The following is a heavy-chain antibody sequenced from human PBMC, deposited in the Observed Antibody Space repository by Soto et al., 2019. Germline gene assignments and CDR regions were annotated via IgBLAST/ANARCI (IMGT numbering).Heavy chain of an antibody. D-gene: IGHD3-10*01. CDR1: GDTLTSYT. J-gene: IGHJ6*02. V-gene: IGHV1-69*01. CDR2: ITPVFGTT. CDR3: ARALAMRGVLGAYDLDV. Sequence: QVQLLQSGAEVKKPGSSVKVSCQASGDTLTSYTVNWVRQAPGQGLEWVGGITPVFGTTDYAHKFQGRVTITADEGTNIASLELNTLTSEDTGVYYCARALAMRGVLGAYDLDVWGQGTTVMGSS.